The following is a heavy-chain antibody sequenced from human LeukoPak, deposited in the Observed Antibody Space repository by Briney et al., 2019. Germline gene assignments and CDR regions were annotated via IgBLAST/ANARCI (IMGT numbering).Heavy chain of an antibody. CDR3: ARLGSSGYALGYFDY. CDR2: IKQDGSEK. J-gene: IGHJ4*02. Sequence: GGSLRLSCAASGFTFSSYWMSWVRQAPGKGLEWVANIKQDGSEKYYVDSVKGRFTISRDNAKNSLYLQMNSLRAEDTAVYYCARLGSSGYALGYFDYWGQGTLVTVSS. CDR1: GFTFSSYW. V-gene: IGHV3-7*01. D-gene: IGHD3-22*01.